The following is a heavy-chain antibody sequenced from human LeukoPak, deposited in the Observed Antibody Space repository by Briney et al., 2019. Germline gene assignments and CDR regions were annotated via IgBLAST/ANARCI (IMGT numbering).Heavy chain of an antibody. D-gene: IGHD6-13*01. J-gene: IGHJ6*03. CDR2: INHSGST. CDR1: GGSFSGYY. CDR3: ARVLGSSSWYFRGSYYYYYMDV. Sequence: SETLSLTCAVYGGSFSGYYWSRIRQPPGKGLEWIGEINHSGSTNYNPSLKSRVTISVDTSKNQFSLKLSSVTAADTAVYYCARVLGSSSWYFRGSYYYYYMDVWGKGTTVTVSS. V-gene: IGHV4-34*01.